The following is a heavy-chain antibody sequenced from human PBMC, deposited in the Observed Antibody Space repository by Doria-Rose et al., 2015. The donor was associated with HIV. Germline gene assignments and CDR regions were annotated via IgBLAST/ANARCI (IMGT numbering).Heavy chain of an antibody. CDR2: MFSDAER. CDR3: ARIKSSRWYHKYYFDF. D-gene: IGHD6-13*01. Sequence: QESGPVLVKPTETLTLTCTVSGVSLSSPGMGVSWIRQPPGKALECLANMFSDAERSYKTSLKSRLTISRGTSKSQVVLTMTDMDPVDTAAYYCARIKSSRWYHKYYFDFWGQGTLVIVSA. J-gene: IGHJ4*02. CDR1: GVSLSSPGMG. V-gene: IGHV2-26*01.